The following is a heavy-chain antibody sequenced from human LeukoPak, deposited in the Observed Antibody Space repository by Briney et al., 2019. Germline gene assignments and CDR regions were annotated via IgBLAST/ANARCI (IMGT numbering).Heavy chain of an antibody. CDR1: GFTFSDYY. CDR2: ISSSSSYT. J-gene: IGHJ4*02. CDR3: ARGSGYCSSTSCSLFDY. Sequence: PGGSLRLSCAASGFTFSDYYMSWIRQAPGKGLEWVSYISSSSSYTNYADFVKGRFTISRDNAKNSLYLQMNSLRAEDTAVYYCARGSGYCSSTSCSLFDYWGQGTLVTVSS. D-gene: IGHD2-2*01. V-gene: IGHV3-11*05.